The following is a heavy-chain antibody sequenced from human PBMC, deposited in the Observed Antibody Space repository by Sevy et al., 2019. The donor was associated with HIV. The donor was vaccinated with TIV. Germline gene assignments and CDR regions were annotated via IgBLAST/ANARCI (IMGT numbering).Heavy chain of an antibody. J-gene: IGHJ4*02. CDR2: ISSSSSTI. D-gene: IGHD3-16*01. CDR3: ARGNEGYYDTGNY. Sequence: GGPLRLSCAASGFTFSSYSMNWVRQAPGKGLEWVSYISSSSSTIYYADSVKGRFTISRDNAKNSLYLQMNSLRDEDMAVYYCARGNEGYYDTGNYWGQGTLVTVSS. V-gene: IGHV3-48*02. CDR1: GFTFSSYS.